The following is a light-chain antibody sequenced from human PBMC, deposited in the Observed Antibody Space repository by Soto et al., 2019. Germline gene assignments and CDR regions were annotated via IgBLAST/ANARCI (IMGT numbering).Light chain of an antibody. Sequence: EIVLTQSPGTLSLSPGERATLSCRASQSVSNNSLAWYQQKPGQAPRLLIYGASNRATGIPDRFSGSGSGTYFTIIISRLEDEALALYYWQHDGSSCTFGPGTKVEIK. CDR2: GAS. CDR1: QSVSNNS. J-gene: IGKJ1*01. CDR3: QHDGSSCT. V-gene: IGKV3-20*01.